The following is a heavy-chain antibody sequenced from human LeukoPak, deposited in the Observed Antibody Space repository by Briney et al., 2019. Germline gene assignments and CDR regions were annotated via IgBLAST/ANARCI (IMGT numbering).Heavy chain of an antibody. CDR1: GGTFSSYA. CDR3: ATNGLERRFFSY. CDR2: IIPIFGTA. D-gene: IGHD1-1*01. V-gene: IGHV1-69*13. J-gene: IGHJ4*02. Sequence: ASVKVSCKASGGTFSSYAISWVRQAPGQGLEWMGGIIPIFGTANYAQRVQGRVTITADESTSTAYMELRSLRSEDTAVYYCATNGLERRFFSYWGQGTLVTVSS.